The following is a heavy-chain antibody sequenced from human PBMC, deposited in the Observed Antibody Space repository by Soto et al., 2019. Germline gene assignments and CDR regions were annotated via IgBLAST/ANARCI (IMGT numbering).Heavy chain of an antibody. V-gene: IGHV1-69*06. CDR2: IIPIFGTA. CDR1: GGTFSSYA. CDR3: ARDLYDSSGYWSNYYYYGMDV. D-gene: IGHD3-22*01. J-gene: IGHJ6*02. Sequence: SVKVSCKASGGTFSSYAISWVRQAPGQGLEWMGGIIPIFGTANYARKFQGRVTITADKSTGTAYMELSSLRSEDTAVYYCARDLYDSSGYWSNYYYYGMDVWGQGTTVTVSS.